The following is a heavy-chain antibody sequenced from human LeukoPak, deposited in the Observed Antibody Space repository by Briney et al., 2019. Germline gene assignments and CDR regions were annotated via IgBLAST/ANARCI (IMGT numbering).Heavy chain of an antibody. CDR3: ARAHDYGEDFDY. J-gene: IGHJ4*02. V-gene: IGHV4-59*01. CDR1: GGSISSYY. D-gene: IGHD4-17*01. Sequence: SETLSLTCTVSGGSISSYYWSWIRQPPGKGLEWIGYIYYGGSTNYNPSLKSRVTISVDTSKNQFSLKLSSVTAADTAVYYCARAHDYGEDFDYWGQGTLVTVSS. CDR2: IYYGGST.